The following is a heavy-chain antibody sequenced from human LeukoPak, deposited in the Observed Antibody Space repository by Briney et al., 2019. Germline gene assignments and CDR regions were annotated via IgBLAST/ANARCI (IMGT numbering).Heavy chain of an antibody. D-gene: IGHD2-15*01. CDR3: ARDQRGYCSGGSCYELDY. V-gene: IGHV3-23*01. CDR1: GFTFSSYA. Sequence: AGGSLRLSCAASGFTFSSYAMSWVRQAPGKGLEWVSAISGSGGSTYYADSVKGRFTISRDNSKNTLYLQMNSLRAEDTAVYYCARDQRGYCSGGSCYELDYWGQGTLVTVSS. J-gene: IGHJ4*02. CDR2: ISGSGGST.